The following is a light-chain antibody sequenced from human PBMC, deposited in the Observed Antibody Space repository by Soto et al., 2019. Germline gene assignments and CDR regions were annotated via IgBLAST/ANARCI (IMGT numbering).Light chain of an antibody. J-gene: IGKJ3*01. CDR1: QSISIW. Sequence: DIYMTQSPYNKTASVGDRVTITCRASQSISIWLAWYQQKPGEAPKLLIYDASALPRGVPSRFSGSGSGTKFTLTIASLQPDDFATYYCQQYETLSGTFGPGTNVDIK. V-gene: IGKV1-5*01. CDR3: QQYETLSGT. CDR2: DAS.